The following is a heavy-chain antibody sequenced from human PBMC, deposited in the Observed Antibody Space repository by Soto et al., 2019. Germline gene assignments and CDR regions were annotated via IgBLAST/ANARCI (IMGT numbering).Heavy chain of an antibody. D-gene: IGHD2-15*01. CDR3: AKDLARWQRLFDY. Sequence: GGSLRLSCAASGFTFSSYAVSWVRQAPGKGLEWVSAISGSGGSTYYADSVKGRFTISRDNSKNTLYLQMNSLRAEDTAVYYCAKDLARWQRLFDYWGQGTLVTVSS. J-gene: IGHJ4*02. CDR1: GFTFSSYA. V-gene: IGHV3-23*01. CDR2: ISGSGGST.